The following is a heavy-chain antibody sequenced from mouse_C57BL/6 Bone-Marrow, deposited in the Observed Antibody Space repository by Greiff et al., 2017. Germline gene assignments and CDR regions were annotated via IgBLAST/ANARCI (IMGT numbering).Heavy chain of an antibody. CDR3: ARGGNGLFAY. J-gene: IGHJ3*01. CDR1: GYTFTDYN. CDR2: INPNNGGT. D-gene: IGHD2-1*01. Sequence: EVQLVESGPELVKPGASVKIPCKASGYTFTDYNMDWVKQSHGKSLEWIGDINPNNGGTIYNQKFKGKATLAVDKSSSTAYMELRSLTSEDTAVYYCARGGNGLFAYWGQGTLVTVSA. V-gene: IGHV1-18*01.